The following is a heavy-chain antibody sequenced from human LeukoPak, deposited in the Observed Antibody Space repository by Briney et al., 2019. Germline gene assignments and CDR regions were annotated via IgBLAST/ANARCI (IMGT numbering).Heavy chain of an antibody. CDR2: ISAYNNIS. Sequence: VASVKVSCKTSGYTFSNYGISWVRQVPGQGLEWMGWISAYNNISHYAQKVQGRVSMTTDTSTSTAYMELRSLRSEDTAVYYCARDDCVDWGQGTPVTVSS. D-gene: IGHD2-21*01. J-gene: IGHJ4*02. CDR1: GYTFSNYG. V-gene: IGHV1-18*01. CDR3: ARDDCVD.